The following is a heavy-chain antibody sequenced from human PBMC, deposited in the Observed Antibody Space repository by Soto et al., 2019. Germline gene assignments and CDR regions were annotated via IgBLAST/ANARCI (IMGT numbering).Heavy chain of an antibody. D-gene: IGHD6-13*01. V-gene: IGHV3-15*01. J-gene: IGHJ6*02. CDR3: TTDVVAAGTDYYYYGMDV. CDR1: GFTFSNAW. Sequence: PGGSLRLSCAASGFTFSNAWMSWVRQAPGKGLEWVGRIKSKTDGGTTDYAAPVKGRFTISRDDSKNTLYLQMNSLKTEDTAVYYCTTDVVAAGTDYYYYGMDVWGQGTTVTVSS. CDR2: IKSKTDGGTT.